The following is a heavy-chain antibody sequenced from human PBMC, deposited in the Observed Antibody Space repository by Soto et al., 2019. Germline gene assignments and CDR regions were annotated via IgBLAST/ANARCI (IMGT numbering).Heavy chain of an antibody. CDR3: ARDTVVVPAAKVDRFDP. D-gene: IGHD2-2*01. CDR2: INHSGST. CDR1: CGSFSGYY. V-gene: IGHV4-34*01. J-gene: IGHJ5*02. Sequence: PSDTLSLTCAVYCGSFSGYYWSWIRQPPGKGLEWIGEINHSGSTNHNPSLKSRVTMSVDTSKNQFSLKLSSVTAADTAVYYCARDTVVVPAAKVDRFDPWGQGTLVTVSS.